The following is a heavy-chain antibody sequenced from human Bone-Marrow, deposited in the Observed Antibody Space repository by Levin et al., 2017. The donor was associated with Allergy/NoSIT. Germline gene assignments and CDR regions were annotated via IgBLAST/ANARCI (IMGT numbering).Heavy chain of an antibody. V-gene: IGHV3-7*01. CDR2: IDQDGRNK. D-gene: IGHD1-1*01. Sequence: PGGSLRLSCEGSGFIFSTYWMNWVRQAPGKGLEWVANIDQDGRNKFYADSVKGRFTISRDNAENSVYLQINSLRAEDTAVYYCARWNLPLDYWGQGTLLTVSS. CDR1: GFIFSTYW. J-gene: IGHJ4*02. CDR3: ARWNLPLDY.